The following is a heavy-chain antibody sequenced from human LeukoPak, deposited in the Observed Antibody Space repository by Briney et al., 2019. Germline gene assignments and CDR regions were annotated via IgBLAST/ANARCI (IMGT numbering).Heavy chain of an antibody. V-gene: IGHV3-23*01. Sequence: QTGGSLRLSCAASGFTFSSYAMSWVRQAPGKGLEWVSAISGSGGSTYYADSVKGRFTISRDNSKNTLYLQMNSLRAEDTAVYYCVKPPWSPYYYYYYYMDVWGKGTTVTVSS. CDR3: VKPPWSPYYYYYYYMDV. CDR1: GFTFSSYA. J-gene: IGHJ6*03. CDR2: ISGSGGST. D-gene: IGHD2-8*01.